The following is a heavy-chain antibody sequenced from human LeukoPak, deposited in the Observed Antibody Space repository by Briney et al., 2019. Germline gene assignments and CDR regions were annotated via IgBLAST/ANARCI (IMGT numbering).Heavy chain of an antibody. CDR2: INPNSGGT. J-gene: IGHJ4*02. V-gene: IGHV1-2*02. CDR3: AKSRYYYGSGSDY. CDR1: GYTFTGYY. D-gene: IGHD3-10*01. Sequence: ASVKVSCKASGYTFTGYYMHWVRQAPGQGLEWMGWINPNSGGTNYAQKFQGRVTMTRDTSISTAYMELSRLRSDDTAVYYCAKSRYYYGSGSDYWGQGTLVTVSS.